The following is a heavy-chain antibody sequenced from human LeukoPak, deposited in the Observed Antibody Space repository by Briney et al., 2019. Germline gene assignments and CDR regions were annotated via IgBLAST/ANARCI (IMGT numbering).Heavy chain of an antibody. V-gene: IGHV3-33*06. CDR2: IWYDGSNK. CDR3: AKGPSETAMATAFDY. J-gene: IGHJ4*02. CDR1: GFSFSSYG. D-gene: IGHD5-18*01. Sequence: GGSLRLSCAASGFSFSSYGMHWVRQSPGKGLEWVAVIWYDGSNKYYADSVKGRFTISRDNSKNTLSLQMNSLRAEDTALYYCAKGPSETAMATAFDYWGQGTLVTVSS.